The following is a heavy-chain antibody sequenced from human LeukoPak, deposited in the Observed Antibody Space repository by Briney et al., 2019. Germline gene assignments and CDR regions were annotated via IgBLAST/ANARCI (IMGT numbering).Heavy chain of an antibody. CDR1: GFTFSNYG. CDR3: ARDPVRWLRRPYYFDY. CDR2: ISSGSSTI. V-gene: IGHV3-48*02. J-gene: IGHJ4*02. Sequence: GGSLRLSCAASGFTFSNYGMNWVRQAPGKGLEWVSYISSGSSTIYYADSVKGRFTFSRDNAKNSLYLQMNSLRDEDTAVYYCARDPVRWLRRPYYFDYWGQGTLVTVSS. D-gene: IGHD5-12*01.